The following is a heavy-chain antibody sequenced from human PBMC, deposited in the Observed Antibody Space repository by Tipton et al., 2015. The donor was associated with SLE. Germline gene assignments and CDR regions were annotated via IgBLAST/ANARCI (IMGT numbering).Heavy chain of an antibody. J-gene: IGHJ3*02. D-gene: IGHD2-8*02. CDR1: GYDFASHW. Sequence: QLVQSGAEVKKQGESLKISCKGSGYDFASHWIGWVRQMPGKGLECMGLIYPGDSDTKYSPSLEGQVTISADTSINTAYLQLSSLKASDTALYYCARSSVLLVVHPNACDIWGPGTRVTVAS. V-gene: IGHV5-51*03. CDR3: ARSSVLLVVHPNACDI. CDR2: IYPGDSDT.